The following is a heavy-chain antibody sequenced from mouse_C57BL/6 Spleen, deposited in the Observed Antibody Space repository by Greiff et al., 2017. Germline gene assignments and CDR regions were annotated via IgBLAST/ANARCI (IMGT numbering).Heavy chain of an antibody. V-gene: IGHV1-55*01. CDR2: IYPGCGST. D-gene: IGHD1-1*01. CDR1: GYTFTSYW. J-gene: IGHJ1*03. CDR3: AREIRAYYGGSSCWYFDV. Sequence: QVQLQQPGAELVKPGASVKMSCKASGYTFTSYWITWVKQRPGQGLEWIGDIYPGCGSTNYNEKFKSKATLTVDTSSSTAYMQLSRLTSEDTAVYYCAREIRAYYGGSSCWYFDVWGTGTTGTVSS.